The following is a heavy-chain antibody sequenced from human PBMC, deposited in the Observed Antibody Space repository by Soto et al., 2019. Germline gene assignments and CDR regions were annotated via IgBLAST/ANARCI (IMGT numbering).Heavy chain of an antibody. V-gene: IGHV1-46*01. Sequence: SVEVSCTASGYTFTSDYMHWVRQAAGQGLEWMGIINPSGGSTSYAQKFQGRVTMTRDTSTSTVYMELSSVTAADTAVYYCATGRSDSGWYEEHFWAQGTLVIVSS. J-gene: IGHJ4*02. D-gene: IGHD6-19*01. CDR3: ATGRSDSGWYEEHF. CDR1: GYTFTSDY. CDR2: INPSGGST.